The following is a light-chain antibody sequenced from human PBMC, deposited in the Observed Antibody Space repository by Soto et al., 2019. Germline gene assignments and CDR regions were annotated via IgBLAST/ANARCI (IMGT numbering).Light chain of an antibody. Sequence: IQLTQSPSSLSASVGDRVTITCRASQGISGFLAWYQQKPGQAPKLLIYAASTLQSGVPSRFSGSGFGTDFTLTISSLQPEDSATYYCQQVKIYPVTFGQGKRLEIK. CDR1: QGISGF. V-gene: IGKV1-9*01. CDR2: AAS. CDR3: QQVKIYPVT. J-gene: IGKJ5*01.